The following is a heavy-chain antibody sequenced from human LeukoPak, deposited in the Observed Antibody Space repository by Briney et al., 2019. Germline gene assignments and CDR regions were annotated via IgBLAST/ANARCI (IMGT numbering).Heavy chain of an antibody. CDR3: ARHPLRGGFGY. V-gene: IGHV4-59*08. J-gene: IGHJ4*02. CDR1: GGSFSGYY. CDR2: IFHTGDT. Sequence: SETLSLTCAVYGGSFSGYYRSWIRQPPGKGLEWIAYIFHTGDTRYNPSLKSRITISLDTSKNQFSLKLNSVTAADTAVYYCARHPLRGGFGYWGQGTLVTVSS.